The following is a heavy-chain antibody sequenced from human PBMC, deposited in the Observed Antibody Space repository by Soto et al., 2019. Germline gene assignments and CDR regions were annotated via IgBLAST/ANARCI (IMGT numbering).Heavy chain of an antibody. CDR2: ISGSGGST. J-gene: IGHJ6*03. CDR3: AKDTPDYYGLGYYMDV. D-gene: IGHD3-10*01. V-gene: IGHV3-23*01. CDR1: GFTFSSYA. Sequence: PGGSLRLSCAASGFTFSSYAMSWVRQAPGKGLEWVSAISGSGGSTYYADSVKGRFTISRDNSKNTLYLQMNSLRAEDTAVYYCAKDTPDYYGLGYYMDVWGKGTTVTVSS.